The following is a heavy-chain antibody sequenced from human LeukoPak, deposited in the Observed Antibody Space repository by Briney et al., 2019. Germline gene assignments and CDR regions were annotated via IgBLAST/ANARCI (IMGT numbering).Heavy chain of an antibody. CDR2: INPSGGNT. CDR3: ARLRFGGAIPFDF. Sequence: ASVKVSCKASGYTFISYNIHWVRQAPGQGLEWMGMINPSGGNTFYAQNFQGRVTMTRDTSTSTVYMELSSLRPDDTAVYFCARLRFGGAIPFDFWGQGTLVTVSS. CDR1: GYTFISYN. J-gene: IGHJ4*02. D-gene: IGHD3-10*01. V-gene: IGHV1-46*01.